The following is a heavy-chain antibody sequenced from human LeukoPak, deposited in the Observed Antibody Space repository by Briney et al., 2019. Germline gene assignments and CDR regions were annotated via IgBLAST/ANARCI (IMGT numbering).Heavy chain of an antibody. Sequence: GGSLRLSCAASGFTFSSYSMNWVRQAPGKGLEWVSSISSSSSYIYCADSVKDRFTISRDNAKNSLYLQMNSLRAEDTAVYYCARETLDYDFWSGGAVHFDYWGQGTLVTVSS. CDR3: ARETLDYDFWSGGAVHFDY. D-gene: IGHD3-3*01. CDR2: ISSSSSYI. CDR1: GFTFSSYS. J-gene: IGHJ4*02. V-gene: IGHV3-21*01.